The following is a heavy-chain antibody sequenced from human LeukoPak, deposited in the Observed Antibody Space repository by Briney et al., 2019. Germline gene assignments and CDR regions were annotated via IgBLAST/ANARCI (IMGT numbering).Heavy chain of an antibody. CDR1: GYTFTSYG. J-gene: IGHJ4*02. CDR2: ISAYNGNT. D-gene: IGHD3-16*02. CDR3: ARIGHVWGSYRSPDY. V-gene: IGHV1-18*01. Sequence: ASVKVSCKASGYTFTSYGISWVRQAPGQGLEGMGWISAYNGNTNYAQKLQGRVTMTTDTSTSTAYMELRSLRSDDTAVYYCARIGHVWGSYRSPDYWGQGTLVTVSS.